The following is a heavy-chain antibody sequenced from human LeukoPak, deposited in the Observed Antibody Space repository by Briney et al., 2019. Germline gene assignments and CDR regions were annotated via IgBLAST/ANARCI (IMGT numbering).Heavy chain of an antibody. V-gene: IGHV3-23*01. CDR3: ARLPFMVRGVIGNFDY. J-gene: IGHJ4*02. Sequence: GGSLRLSCAASGFTFSSYAMSWVRQAPGKGLEWVSGISGSGGSTYYADSMKGRFTISRDNSKSTLYLQMNSLRAEDTAVYYCARLPFMVRGVIGNFDYWGQGTLVTVSS. CDR2: ISGSGGST. CDR1: GFTFSSYA. D-gene: IGHD3-10*01.